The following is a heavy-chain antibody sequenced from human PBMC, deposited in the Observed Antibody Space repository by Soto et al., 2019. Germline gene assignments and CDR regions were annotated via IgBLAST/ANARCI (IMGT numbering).Heavy chain of an antibody. V-gene: IGHV1-18*01. J-gene: IGHJ5*02. CDR1: GYTFTSYG. CDR2: ISAYNGNT. Sequence: ASVKVSCKASGYTFTSYGSSWVRQAPGQGLEWMGWISAYNGNTNYAQKLQGRVTMTTDTSTSTAYMELRSLRSDDTAVYYCARDSFSYGDYGRSWFDPWGQGILVTVSS. CDR3: ARDSFSYGDYGRSWFDP. D-gene: IGHD4-17*01.